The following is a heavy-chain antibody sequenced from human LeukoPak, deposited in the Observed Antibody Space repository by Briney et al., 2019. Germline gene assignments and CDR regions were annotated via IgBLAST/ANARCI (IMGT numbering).Heavy chain of an antibody. J-gene: IGHJ3*02. CDR3: ARVTYSYGYEGAFDI. V-gene: IGHV1-18*04. Sequence: GASVKVSCKASGYTFTSYGIGWVRQAPGQGLEWMGWISAYNGNTNYAQKLQGRVTMTTDTSTSTAYMELRSLRSDDTAVYYCARVTYSYGYEGAFDIWGQGTMVTVSS. CDR2: ISAYNGNT. CDR1: GYTFTSYG. D-gene: IGHD5-18*01.